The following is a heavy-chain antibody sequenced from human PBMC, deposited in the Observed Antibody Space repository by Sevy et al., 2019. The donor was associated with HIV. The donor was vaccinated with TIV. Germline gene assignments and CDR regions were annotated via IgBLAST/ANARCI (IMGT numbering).Heavy chain of an antibody. Sequence: ASVKVSCKASGYTFTGYYMHWVRQAPGQGLEWMGRMNPNSGGTNYAQKFQGRVTMTRDTSISTAYMELSRLRSDDTAGYYCARYLIFGVVSPNNYYYYGMDVWGQGTTVTV. CDR1: GYTFTGYY. D-gene: IGHD3-3*01. CDR3: ARYLIFGVVSPNNYYYYGMDV. V-gene: IGHV1-2*06. CDR2: MNPNSGGT. J-gene: IGHJ6*02.